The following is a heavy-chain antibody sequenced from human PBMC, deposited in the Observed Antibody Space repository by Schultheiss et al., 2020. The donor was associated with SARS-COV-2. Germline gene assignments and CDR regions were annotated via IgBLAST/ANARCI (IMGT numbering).Heavy chain of an antibody. CDR2: IDTNGSTT. Sequence: GESLKISCTASGFTFSNYWMHWVRQAPGKGLVWVSRIDTNGSTTTYADSVKGRFTISRDNAKNTLYLQMNSLRAEDTAVYYCARDYMTLNYYYYGMDVWGKGTTVTVSS. D-gene: IGHD2-21*02. CDR3: ARDYMTLNYYYYGMDV. CDR1: GFTFSNYW. V-gene: IGHV3-74*01. J-gene: IGHJ6*04.